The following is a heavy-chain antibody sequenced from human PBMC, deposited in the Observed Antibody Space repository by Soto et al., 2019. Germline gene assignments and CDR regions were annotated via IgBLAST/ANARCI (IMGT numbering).Heavy chain of an antibody. J-gene: IGHJ6*02. D-gene: IGHD1-26*01. CDR1: GYTFTSYG. CDR2: ISAYNGNT. Sequence: ASVKVSCKASGYTFTSYGISWVRQAPGQGLEWMGWISAYNGNTNYAQKLQGRVTMPTDTSTSTAYMELRSLRSDDTAVYYCARGWSGSFDYYYYGMDVWGQGTTVTVSS. CDR3: ARGWSGSFDYYYYGMDV. V-gene: IGHV1-18*04.